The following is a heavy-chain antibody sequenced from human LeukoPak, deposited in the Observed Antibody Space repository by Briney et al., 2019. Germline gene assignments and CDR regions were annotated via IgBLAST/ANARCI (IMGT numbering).Heavy chain of an antibody. D-gene: IGHD5-18*01. CDR2: ISSSSSYI. J-gene: IGHJ4*02. Sequence: PGGSLRLSCAASGFTFSSYSMNWVHQAPGKGLEWVSSISSSSSYIYYADSVKGRFTISRDNAKNSLYLQMNSLRAEDTAVYYCARDLEAVDTAMQEDYWGQGTLVTVSS. V-gene: IGHV3-21*01. CDR1: GFTFSSYS. CDR3: ARDLEAVDTAMQEDY.